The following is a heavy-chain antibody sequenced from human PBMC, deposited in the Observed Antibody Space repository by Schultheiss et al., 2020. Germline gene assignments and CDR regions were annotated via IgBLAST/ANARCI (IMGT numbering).Heavy chain of an antibody. CDR2: ISYDGSNK. Sequence: GESLKISCAASGFTFSSYGMHWVRQAPGKGLEWVAVISYDGSNKYYADSVKGRFTISRDNSKNTLYLQMNSLRAEDTAVYYCAKTRRKSIAVAVDYWGQGTLVTVSS. V-gene: IGHV3-30*18. D-gene: IGHD6-19*01. CDR1: GFTFSSYG. J-gene: IGHJ4*02. CDR3: AKTRRKSIAVAVDY.